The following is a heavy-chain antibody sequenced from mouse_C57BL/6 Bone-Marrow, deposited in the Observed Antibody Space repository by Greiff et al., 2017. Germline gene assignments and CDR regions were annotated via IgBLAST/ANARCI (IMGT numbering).Heavy chain of an antibody. V-gene: IGHV1-19*01. Sequence: VQLQQSGPVLVKPGASVKMSCKASGYTFTDYYMNWVKQSHGKSLEWIGVINPYNGGTSYNQKFKGKATLTVDKSSSTAYMELNSLTSEDSAVYYCARRDGYGPFAYWGQGTLVTVSA. CDR3: ARRDGYGPFAY. CDR2: INPYNGGT. D-gene: IGHD2-2*01. CDR1: GYTFTDYY. J-gene: IGHJ3*01.